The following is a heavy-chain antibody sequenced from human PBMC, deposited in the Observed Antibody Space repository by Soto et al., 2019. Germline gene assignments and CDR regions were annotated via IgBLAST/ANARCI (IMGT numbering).Heavy chain of an antibody. CDR3: AGGGGYGGNSTSYYYYGMDV. Sequence: QVQLVQSGAEVKKPGSSVKVSCKASGGTFSSYAISWVRQAPGQGLEWMGGIIPIFGTANYAQKFQGRVTVTADESTSTAYMGLSSLRSEDTAVYYCAGGGGYGGNSTSYYYYGMDVWGQGTTVTVSS. CDR1: GGTFSSYA. J-gene: IGHJ6*02. V-gene: IGHV1-69*12. CDR2: IIPIFGTA. D-gene: IGHD5-12*01.